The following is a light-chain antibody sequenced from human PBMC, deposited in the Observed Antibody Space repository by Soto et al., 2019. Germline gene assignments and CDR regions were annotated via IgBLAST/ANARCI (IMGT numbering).Light chain of an antibody. Sequence: QSALTQPASVSGSPGQSITISCTGTSSDVGGYNYVSWYQQHPGKAPTLMIYDVSNRPSGVSNRFSGSTSGNTASLTISGLQAEDEGDYYCSSYTSSSTRVFGGGTKVTVL. CDR2: DVS. CDR3: SSYTSSSTRV. J-gene: IGLJ2*01. CDR1: SSDVGGYNY. V-gene: IGLV2-14*01.